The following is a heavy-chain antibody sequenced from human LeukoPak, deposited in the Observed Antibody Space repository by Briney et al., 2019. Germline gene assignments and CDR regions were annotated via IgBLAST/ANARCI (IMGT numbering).Heavy chain of an antibody. D-gene: IGHD3-22*01. CDR1: GGSISSYY. CDR2: IYYSGST. J-gene: IGHJ4*02. CDR3: ARQYDSSGYYPVVSYFDY. V-gene: IGHV4-59*08. Sequence: PSETLYLTCTVSGGSISSYYWSWIRQPPGKGLEWIGYIYYSGSTNYNPSLKSRVTISVDTSKNQFSLKLSSVTAADTAVYYCARQYDSSGYYPVVSYFDYWGQGTLVTVSS.